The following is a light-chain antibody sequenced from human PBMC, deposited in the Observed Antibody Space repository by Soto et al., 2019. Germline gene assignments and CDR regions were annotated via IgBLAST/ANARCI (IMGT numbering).Light chain of an antibody. V-gene: IGKV3-20*01. Sequence: DIVLTQAPGTLSLSPGDRATLSCRASQSVDNNYLAWYQQKPGQAPRLLIYGASNRITGISDRFSGSGSGTDFTLTISRLDPEDFGLYYCQQYHNWPPWTFGQGTKVDIK. J-gene: IGKJ1*01. CDR3: QQYHNWPPWT. CDR1: QSVDNNY. CDR2: GAS.